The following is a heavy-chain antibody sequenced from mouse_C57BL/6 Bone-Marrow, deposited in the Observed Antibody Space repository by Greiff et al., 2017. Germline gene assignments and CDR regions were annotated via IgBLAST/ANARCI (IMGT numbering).Heavy chain of an antibody. CDR2: INPYNGGT. CDR1: GYTFTDYY. V-gene: IGHV1-19*01. CDR3: ARETAAWFAY. Sequence: EVKLQESGPVLVKPGASVKMSCKASGYTFTDYYMNWVKQSHGKSLEWIGVINPYNGGTSYNQKFKGKATLTVDKSSSTAYMELNSLTSEDSAVYYCARETAAWFAYWGQETLGTVSA. J-gene: IGHJ3*01.